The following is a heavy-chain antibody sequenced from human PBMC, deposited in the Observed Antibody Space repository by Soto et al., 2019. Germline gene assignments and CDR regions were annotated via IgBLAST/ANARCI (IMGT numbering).Heavy chain of an antibody. D-gene: IGHD1-26*01. V-gene: IGHV1-69*01. J-gene: IGHJ4*02. Sequence: QVQLVQSGADVKKPGSSVKVSCKASGGTFSTYAITWVRQAPGQGLEWLGGIIPIFGTTDYARKFQGRVTITAAESTSTVFIELSSLTSEDTAVYYCARGVGAYYFDYWGQGTLVTVSS. CDR2: IIPIFGTT. CDR3: ARGVGAYYFDY. CDR1: GGTFSTYA.